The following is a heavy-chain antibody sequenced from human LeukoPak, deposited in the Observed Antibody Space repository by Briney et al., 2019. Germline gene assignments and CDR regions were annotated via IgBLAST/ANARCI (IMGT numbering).Heavy chain of an antibody. D-gene: IGHD6-13*01. CDR1: GFTFNNYA. Sequence: GGSLRLSCAASGFTFNNYAMSWVRQAPGKGLEWVSAISGSGGSTYYADSVKGRFTISRDNSKNTLYLQMNSLRAEDTAVYYCAKQSSSWFDYWGQGTLVTVSS. CDR2: ISGSGGST. CDR3: AKQSSSWFDY. V-gene: IGHV3-23*01. J-gene: IGHJ4*02.